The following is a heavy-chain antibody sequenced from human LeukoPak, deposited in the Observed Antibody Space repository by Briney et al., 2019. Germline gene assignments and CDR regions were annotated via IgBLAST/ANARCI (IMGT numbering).Heavy chain of an antibody. CDR1: GFTFSAYA. V-gene: IGHV3-23*01. Sequence: GGSLRLSCAASGFTFSAYAMSWVRQAPGKGLEWVSSISGSADTTYYADSVKGRFTISRDNSKNTLYLQLNSLRAEDTAVYYCARLSPSVGIDYWGQGTLVTVSS. J-gene: IGHJ4*02. D-gene: IGHD2/OR15-2a*01. CDR2: ISGSADTT. CDR3: ARLSPSVGIDY.